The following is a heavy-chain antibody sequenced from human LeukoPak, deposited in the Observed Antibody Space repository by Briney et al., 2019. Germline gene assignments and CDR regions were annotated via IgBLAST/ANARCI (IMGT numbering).Heavy chain of an antibody. CDR1: GFTFSRFW. V-gene: IGHV3-7*01. J-gene: IGHJ1*01. Sequence: GGSLRLSCAASGFTFSRFWMSWLRQAPGKGLEWVAHMNEAGSDKCYVEYVKGRFSISRDNAKNSVFLQMNSLRVEDTAVYYCVSWDVGHNNFWGQGAQVTVSS. CDR3: VSWDVGHNNF. CDR2: MNEAGSDK. D-gene: IGHD1-1*01.